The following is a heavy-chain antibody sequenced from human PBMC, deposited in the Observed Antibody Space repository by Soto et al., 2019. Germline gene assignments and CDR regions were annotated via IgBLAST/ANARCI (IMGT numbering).Heavy chain of an antibody. J-gene: IGHJ4*02. CDR1: GFTFGDYY. V-gene: IGHV3-11*01. D-gene: IGHD3-22*01. CDR2: ISSTGTTI. CDR3: ASSYYYDSSGYLVY. Sequence: GGSLRLSCETSGFTFGDYYMSWIRQAPGRGLEWVSLISSTGTTIYYADSVKGRFTISRDNVRSTLFLMMNNLRSDDTAVYYCASSYYYDSSGYLVYWGQGTLVTVSS.